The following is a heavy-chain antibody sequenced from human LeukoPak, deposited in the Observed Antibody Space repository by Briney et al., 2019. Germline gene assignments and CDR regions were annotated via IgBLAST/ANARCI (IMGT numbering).Heavy chain of an antibody. CDR2: INHSGST. CDR3: ARHSGSDY. J-gene: IGHJ4*02. CDR1: GGSFSGYY. Sequence: SETLSLTCAVYGGSFSGYYWSWIRQPPGKGLEWIGEINHSGSTNYNPSLKSRVTISVDTSKNQFSLKLSSVTAADTAVYYCARHSGSDYWGQGTLVTVSS. D-gene: IGHD1-14*01. V-gene: IGHV4-34*01.